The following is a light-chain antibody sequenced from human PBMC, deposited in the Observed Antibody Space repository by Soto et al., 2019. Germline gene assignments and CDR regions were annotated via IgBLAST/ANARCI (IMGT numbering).Light chain of an antibody. CDR2: AAS. CDR1: QNINTY. CDR3: QQSYSTPS. J-gene: IGKJ5*01. V-gene: IGKV1-39*01. Sequence: DIQMTQSPSSLSASVGDRVSITCRTSQNINTYLSWYQQKPGKAPRLLIYAASNLQDGVPSRFSGSGSGTDFTLTISSLQPEDFATYFCQQSYSTPSFGQGTRLEI.